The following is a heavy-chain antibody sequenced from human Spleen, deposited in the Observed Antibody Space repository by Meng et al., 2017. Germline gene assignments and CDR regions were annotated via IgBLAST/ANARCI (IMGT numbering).Heavy chain of an antibody. CDR2: IRGSGDST. Sequence: GESLKISCAASGFTVSSNYMSWVRQAPGKGLEWVSGIRGSGDSTYYGDSGKGRFTISTANSKNTLYLQTISLRAEDTAVYSCANEDDVFTGRGAFDLWGQGTMVTVSS. D-gene: IGHD3-9*01. V-gene: IGHV3-23*01. CDR1: GFTVSSNY. J-gene: IGHJ3*01. CDR3: ANEDDVFTGRGAFDL.